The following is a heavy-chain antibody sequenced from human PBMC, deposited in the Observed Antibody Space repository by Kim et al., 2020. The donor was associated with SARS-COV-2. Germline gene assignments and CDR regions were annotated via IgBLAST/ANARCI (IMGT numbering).Heavy chain of an antibody. CDR3: AKEGRGLHKGWFDP. Sequence: GGSLRLSCAASGFTFGDYAMHWVRQAPGKGLEWVSGISWNSGSIGYADSVKGRFTISRDNAKNSLYLQMNSLRAEDTALYYCAKEGRGLHKGWFDPWGQGTLVTVSS. V-gene: IGHV3-9*01. J-gene: IGHJ5*02. D-gene: IGHD2-21*01. CDR2: ISWNSGSI. CDR1: GFTFGDYA.